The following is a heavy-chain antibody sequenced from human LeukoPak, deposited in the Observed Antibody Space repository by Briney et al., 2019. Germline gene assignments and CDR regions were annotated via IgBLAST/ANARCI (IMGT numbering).Heavy chain of an antibody. CDR1: GGSISSYY. V-gene: IGHV4-59*01. D-gene: IGHD3-10*01. Sequence: SETLSLTCTVSGGSISSYYWSWIRQPPGKGLEWIGYIYYSGSTNYNPSLKSRVTISVDTSKNQFSLKLTSVTAADTAVYYCARGGSWFDPWGQGTLVTVSS. J-gene: IGHJ5*02. CDR3: ARGGSWFDP. CDR2: IYYSGST.